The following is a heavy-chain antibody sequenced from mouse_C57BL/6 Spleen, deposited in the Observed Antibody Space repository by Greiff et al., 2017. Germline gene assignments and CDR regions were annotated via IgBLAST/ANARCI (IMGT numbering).Heavy chain of an antibody. CDR2: INPSNGGT. Sequence: QVQLQQPGTELVKPGASVKLSCKASGYTFTSYWMHWVKQRPGQGLEWIGNINPSNGGTNYNEKFKSKATLTVDKSSSTAYMQLSSLTSEDSAVYDCAREGITTVVARYFDVWGTGTTVTVSS. V-gene: IGHV1-53*01. CDR1: GYTFTSYW. CDR3: AREGITTVVARYFDV. J-gene: IGHJ1*03. D-gene: IGHD1-1*01.